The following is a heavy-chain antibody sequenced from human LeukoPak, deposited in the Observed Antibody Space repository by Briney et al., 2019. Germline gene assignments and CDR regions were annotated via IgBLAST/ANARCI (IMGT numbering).Heavy chain of an antibody. D-gene: IGHD1-7*01. CDR3: ARDNWNYETFDY. CDR1: GFTFSSYS. J-gene: IGHJ4*02. V-gene: IGHV3-21*01. Sequence: GGSLRLSCAASGFTFSSYSMNWVRQAPEKGLEWVSSISSSSSYIYYADSVKGRFTISRDNAKNSLYLQMNSLRAEDTAVYYCARDNWNYETFDYWGQGTLVTVSS. CDR2: ISSSSSYI.